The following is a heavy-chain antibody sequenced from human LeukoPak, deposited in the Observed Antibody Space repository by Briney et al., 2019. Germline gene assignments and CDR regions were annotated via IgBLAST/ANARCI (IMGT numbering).Heavy chain of an antibody. CDR2: IYTSGTT. Sequence: TSETLSLTCTISGGSISSHYWSWIRQPAGKGLEWIGRIYTSGTTNYYPALKSRVTMSVDTSKNQFSLKLSSVTAADTAVYYCARVVPYDSSGYYLPDAFDIWGQGTMVTVSS. D-gene: IGHD3-22*01. CDR1: GGSISSHY. CDR3: ARVVPYDSSGYYLPDAFDI. J-gene: IGHJ3*02. V-gene: IGHV4-4*07.